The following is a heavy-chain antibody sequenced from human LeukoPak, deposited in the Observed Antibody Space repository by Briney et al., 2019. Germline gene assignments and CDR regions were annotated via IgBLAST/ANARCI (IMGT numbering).Heavy chain of an antibody. D-gene: IGHD3-10*01. CDR3: RAPVWVGDTNYMDV. CDR2: INSDGSST. V-gene: IGHV3-74*01. Sequence: GGSLRLSCAASGFTFSSYWMHWVRQAPGKGLVWVSRINSDGSSTSYADSVKGRFTISRDNAKNTLYLQMNSLRAEDTAVYYCRAPVWVGDTNYMDVWGKGTTVTISS. CDR1: GFTFSSYW. J-gene: IGHJ6*03.